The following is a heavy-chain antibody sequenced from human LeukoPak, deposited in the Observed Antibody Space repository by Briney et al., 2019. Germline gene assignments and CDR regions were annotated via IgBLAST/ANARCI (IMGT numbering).Heavy chain of an antibody. CDR1: GFTFSSYG. CDR3: AKEIDFARGMDV. Sequence: GGSLRLSCAASGFTFSSYGMHWVRQAPGKGLEWVAVISYDGSNKYYADSVKGRFTISRDNSKNTLYLQMNSLRAEDTAVYYCAKEIDFARGMDVWGQGTLVAVSS. V-gene: IGHV3-30*18. D-gene: IGHD3/OR15-3a*01. CDR2: ISYDGSNK. J-gene: IGHJ4*02.